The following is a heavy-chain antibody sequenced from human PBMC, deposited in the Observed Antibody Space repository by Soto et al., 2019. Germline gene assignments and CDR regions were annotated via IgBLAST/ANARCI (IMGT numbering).Heavy chain of an antibody. J-gene: IGHJ5*02. CDR3: ARGGYCSGGSCYVWCEP. CDR2: IIPIFGTA. CDR1: GGTFSSYA. D-gene: IGHD2-15*01. V-gene: IGHV1-69*01. Sequence: QVQLVQSGAEVKKPGSSVKVSCKASGGTFSSYAISWVRQAPGQGLEWMGGIIPIFGTANYAQKFQGRVTITADESTSTAYMELSSMSSEDTAVYYCARGGYCSGGSCYVWCEPWGQGTLVTVSS.